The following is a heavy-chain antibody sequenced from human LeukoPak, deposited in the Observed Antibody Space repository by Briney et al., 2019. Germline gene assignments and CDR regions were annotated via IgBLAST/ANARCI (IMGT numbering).Heavy chain of an antibody. CDR2: IDWDDDK. Sequence: VSGPTLVNPTQTLPQTCTFSGFSPGTRGMCVSWIRQPPGKALEWLARIDWDDDKYYSTSLKTRLTTSKDTSKYQELLTMTNMDPVDTATYYCARMAWEAYDSSGYYTNWGQGTLVTVSS. V-gene: IGHV2-70*11. J-gene: IGHJ4*02. CDR1: GFSPGTRGMC. CDR3: ARMAWEAYDSSGYYTN. D-gene: IGHD3-22*01.